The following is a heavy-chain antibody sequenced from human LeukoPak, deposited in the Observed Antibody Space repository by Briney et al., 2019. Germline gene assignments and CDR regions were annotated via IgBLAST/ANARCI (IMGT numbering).Heavy chain of an antibody. CDR3: AKDQTTGTTYIPDYYFDY. V-gene: IGHV3-11*01. CDR1: GYSISSGYY. J-gene: IGHJ4*02. D-gene: IGHD4-17*01. CDR2: ISSSGSTI. Sequence: LSLTCTVSGYSISSGYYWGWIRQPPGKGLEWGSYISSSGSTIYYADSVKGLFTISRDNAKNSLYLQMNSLRAEDTAVYYCAKDQTTGTTYIPDYYFDYWGQGTLVTVSS.